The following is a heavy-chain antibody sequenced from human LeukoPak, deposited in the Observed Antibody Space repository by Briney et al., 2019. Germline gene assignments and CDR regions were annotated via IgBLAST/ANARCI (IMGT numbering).Heavy chain of an antibody. CDR3: ARDPGRGSYQYYFDY. Sequence: ASVKVSCKASGYTFTNSGISWVRQAPGQGLEWMGWISAYNGNTNYAQKFQGRVTTTTDTSTSTAYMELRSLRSDDTAVYYCARDPGRGSYQYYFDYWGQGTLVTVSS. CDR1: GYTFTNSG. D-gene: IGHD1-26*01. J-gene: IGHJ4*02. CDR2: ISAYNGNT. V-gene: IGHV1-18*01.